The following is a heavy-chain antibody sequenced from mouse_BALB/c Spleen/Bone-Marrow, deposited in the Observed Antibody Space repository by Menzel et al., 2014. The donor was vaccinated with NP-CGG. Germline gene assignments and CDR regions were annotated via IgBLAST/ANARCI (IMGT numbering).Heavy chain of an antibody. D-gene: IGHD4-1*01. CDR2: INPGSGGI. V-gene: IGHV1-54*01. Sequence: QVQLQQSGVELVRPGTSVKVSWKASGYAFTNYWIEWVKRRPGQGLEWIGVINPGSGGINYNEKFKGKATLTADKSSNTAYMQLSSLTSGDSAVYFCARELGRGFAYWGQGTLVTVSA. CDR1: GYAFTNYW. CDR3: ARELGRGFAY. J-gene: IGHJ3*01.